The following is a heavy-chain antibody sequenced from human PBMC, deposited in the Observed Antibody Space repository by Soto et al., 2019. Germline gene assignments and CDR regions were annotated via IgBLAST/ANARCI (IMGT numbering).Heavy chain of an antibody. V-gene: IGHV4-59*01. CDR2: IYYSGST. CDR3: ASTDTGYSSSWYWFDP. J-gene: IGHJ5*02. D-gene: IGHD6-13*01. CDR1: GGSISSYY. Sequence: QVQLQESGPGLVKPSETLSLTCTVSGGSISSYYWSWIRQPPGKGLEWIGYIYYSGSTNYNPSLTSRVTMSVDTSKNQFSLKLSSVTAADTAVYYCASTDTGYSSSWYWFDPWGQGTLVTVSS.